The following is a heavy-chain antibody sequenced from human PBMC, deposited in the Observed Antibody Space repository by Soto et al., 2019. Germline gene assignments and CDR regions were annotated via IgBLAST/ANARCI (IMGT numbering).Heavy chain of an antibody. CDR3: AKDLSDYGDSLYYYYGMDV. V-gene: IGHV3-43*01. CDR2: ISWDGGST. J-gene: IGHJ6*02. Sequence: GGSLRLSCAASGFTFDDYTMHWVRQAPGKGLEWVSLISWDGGSTYYADSVKGRFTISRDNSKNSLYLQMNSLRTEDTALYYCAKDLSDYGDSLYYYYGMDVWGQGTTVTVSS. D-gene: IGHD4-17*01. CDR1: GFTFDDYT.